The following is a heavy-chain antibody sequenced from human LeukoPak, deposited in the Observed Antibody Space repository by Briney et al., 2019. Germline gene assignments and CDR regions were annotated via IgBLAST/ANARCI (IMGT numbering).Heavy chain of an antibody. CDR1: GYTFTGYY. CDR2: INPNSGGT. D-gene: IGHD6-19*01. J-gene: IGHJ4*02. Sequence: GASVKVSFKASGYTFTGYYMHWVRQAPGQGLEWMGWINPNSGGTNYAQKFQGRVTMTRDTSISTAYMELSRLRSDDTAVYYCARDEYSSGWYPYLIDYWGQGTLVTVSS. CDR3: ARDEYSSGWYPYLIDY. V-gene: IGHV1-2*02.